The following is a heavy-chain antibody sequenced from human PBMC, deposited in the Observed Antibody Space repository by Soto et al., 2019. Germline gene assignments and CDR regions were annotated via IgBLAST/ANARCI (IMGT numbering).Heavy chain of an antibody. D-gene: IGHD6-13*01. CDR3: AREGIAAAIYGMDV. J-gene: IGHJ6*02. V-gene: IGHV3-30-3*01. Sequence: GGSLRLSCAASGFTFSSYAMHWVRQAPGKGLEWVAVISYDGSNKYYADSVKGRFTISRDNSKNTLYLQMNSLRAEDMAVYYCAREGIAAAIYGMDVWGQGTTVTVSS. CDR2: ISYDGSNK. CDR1: GFTFSSYA.